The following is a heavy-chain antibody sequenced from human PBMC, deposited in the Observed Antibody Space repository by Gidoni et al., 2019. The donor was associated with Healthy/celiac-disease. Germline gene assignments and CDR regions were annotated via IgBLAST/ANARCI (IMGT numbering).Heavy chain of an antibody. Sequence: VQAQPPLPGLLTPSHTLSLTCPVSGGSISSGTYHWSWIRQPAGKGLGWIGRIYTSGSTNHSPALKSRVTMSGDTSKNQCSLKRSAVTAADTAVYDGARGGFVVVIEGHNSFHPFGQGALVTGSS. D-gene: IGHD3-3*01. CDR1: GGSISSGTYH. CDR3: ARGGFVVVIEGHNSFHP. J-gene: IGHJ5*02. V-gene: IGHV4-61*02. CDR2: IYTSGST.